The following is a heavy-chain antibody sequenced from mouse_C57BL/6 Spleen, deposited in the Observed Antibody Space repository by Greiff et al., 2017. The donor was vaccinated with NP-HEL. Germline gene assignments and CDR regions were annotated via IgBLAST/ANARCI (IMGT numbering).Heavy chain of an antibody. CDR3: ARVGDDYDGSWFAY. V-gene: IGHV1-54*01. CDR2: INPGSGGT. D-gene: IGHD2-4*01. J-gene: IGHJ3*01. Sequence: QVHVKQSGAELVRPGTSVKVSCKASGYAFTNYLIEWVKQRPGQGLEWIGVINPGSGGTNYNEKFKGKATLTADKSSSTAYMQLSSLTSEDSAVYFCARVGDDYDGSWFAYWGQGTLVTVSA. CDR1: GYAFTNYL.